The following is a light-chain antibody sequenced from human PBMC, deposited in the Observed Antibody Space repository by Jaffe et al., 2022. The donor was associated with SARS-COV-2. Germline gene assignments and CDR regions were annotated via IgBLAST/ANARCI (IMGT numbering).Light chain of an antibody. CDR1: TSNLGAGYN. CDR3: QSFDKTLSVWV. Sequence: QSMLTQPPSVSGAPGQRVTISCTGTTSNLGAGYNVQWYQLLPGAAPRLLIFGSSHRPPGVPERFSASKSDTSASLAISGLQPEDESDYFCQSFDKTLSVWVFGGGTKVTVL. CDR2: GSS. J-gene: IGLJ2*01. V-gene: IGLV1-40*01.